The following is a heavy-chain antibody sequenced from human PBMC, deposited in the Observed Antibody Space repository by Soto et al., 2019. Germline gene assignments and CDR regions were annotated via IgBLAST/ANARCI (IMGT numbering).Heavy chain of an antibody. J-gene: IGHJ4*02. CDR1: GFTFSRYA. Sequence: SGGSLRLSCAASGFTFSRYAMSWVRQAPGKGLEWVSAISGSGGSTYYADSVKGRFTISRDNSKNTLYLQMNSLRAEDTAVYYCAKDGDFIFWRRYREPVYCGQGTLVSVSS. CDR2: ISGSGGST. CDR3: AKDGDFIFWRRYREPVY. D-gene: IGHD3-3*01. V-gene: IGHV3-23*01.